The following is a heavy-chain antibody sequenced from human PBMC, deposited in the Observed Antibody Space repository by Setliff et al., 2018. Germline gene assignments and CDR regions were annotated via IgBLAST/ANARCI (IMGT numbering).Heavy chain of an antibody. J-gene: IGHJ3*02. CDR1: GYTFTSYG. Sequence: ASVKVSCKASGYTFTSYGISWVRRAPGQGLEWMGWISAYNGNTNYAQKLQGRVTMTTDTSTSTAYMELRSLRSDDTAVYYCARGYYYDSSGSAAFDIWGQGTMVTVSS. V-gene: IGHV1-18*01. CDR3: ARGYYYDSSGSAAFDI. CDR2: ISAYNGNT. D-gene: IGHD3-22*01.